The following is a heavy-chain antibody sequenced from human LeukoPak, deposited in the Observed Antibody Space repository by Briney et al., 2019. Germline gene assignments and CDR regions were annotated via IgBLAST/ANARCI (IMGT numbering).Heavy chain of an antibody. V-gene: IGHV3-7*01. D-gene: IGHD6-6*01. CDR2: IKQDGNQR. CDR3: SRRGGSSSRRSPIDY. Sequence: PGRSLRLSCTASGFTFSDYWMTWVRQAPGKGPEWVANIKQDGNQRYYVDSVRGRFTITRDNAKNSLFLQMNGLRAEDTAVYYCSRRGGSSSRRSPIDYWGQGTLVTVSS. CDR1: GFTFSDYW. J-gene: IGHJ4*02.